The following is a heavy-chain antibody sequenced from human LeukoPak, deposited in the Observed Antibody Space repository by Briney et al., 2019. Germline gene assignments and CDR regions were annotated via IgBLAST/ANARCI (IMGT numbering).Heavy chain of an antibody. V-gene: IGHV3-23*01. CDR3: ARDQGYDYVWGSDRYVY. D-gene: IGHD3-16*02. CDR2: ISGGGGST. CDR1: GFTFNSHA. J-gene: IGHJ4*02. Sequence: GGSLGLSCAASGFTFNSHAMSWVRQAPGKGLEWVSAISGGGGSTYHADFVKGRFTISRDNSKNTLSLQMNSLRVEDTAVYYCARDQGYDYVWGSDRYVYWGQGTLVTVSS.